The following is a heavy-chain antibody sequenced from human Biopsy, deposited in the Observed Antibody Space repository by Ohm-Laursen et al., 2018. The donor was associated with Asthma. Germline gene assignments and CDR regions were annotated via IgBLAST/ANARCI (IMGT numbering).Heavy chain of an antibody. CDR1: EFTFSNYG. J-gene: IGHJ4*02. D-gene: IGHD6-6*01. Sequence: SLRLSCTASEFTFSNYGMHWVRQAPGKGLEWLAIISFDGSNQYYADSVKGRFTISRDNSKDTLYLQVNSLRGDDTAVYYCARGKTWGRSYYFDYWGQGTLVTVSS. CDR2: ISFDGSNQ. CDR3: ARGKTWGRSYYFDY. V-gene: IGHV3-30*03.